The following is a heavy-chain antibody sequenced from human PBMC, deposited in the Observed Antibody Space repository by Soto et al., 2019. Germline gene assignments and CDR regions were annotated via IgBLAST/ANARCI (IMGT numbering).Heavy chain of an antibody. V-gene: IGHV1-69*01. Sequence: QVQLVQSGAEVKKPGSSVKVSCKASGGTFSSYAISWVRQAPGQGLEWMGGIIPIFGTANYAQKFRGRVTITADESTSTAYMELSSLRSEDTAAYYCARLQYYYDSSGPLYGMDVWGQGTTVTVSS. D-gene: IGHD3-22*01. CDR2: IIPIFGTA. CDR3: ARLQYYYDSSGPLYGMDV. J-gene: IGHJ6*02. CDR1: GGTFSSYA.